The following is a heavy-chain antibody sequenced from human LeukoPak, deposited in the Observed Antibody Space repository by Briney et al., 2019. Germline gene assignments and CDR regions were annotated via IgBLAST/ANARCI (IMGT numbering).Heavy chain of an antibody. J-gene: IGHJ4*02. Sequence: SETPSLTCTVSGGSISSSSHYWVWIRQPPGKDLEWIGRIYYSGSSYYNPPLKSRVTISLDTSKNQFSLKLSSVAAADTAVYYCARLFHYYDSSAYPTLDYWGQGTLVTVSS. CDR1: GGSISSSSHY. CDR3: ARLFHYYDSSAYPTLDY. CDR2: IYYSGSS. D-gene: IGHD3-22*01. V-gene: IGHV4-39*01.